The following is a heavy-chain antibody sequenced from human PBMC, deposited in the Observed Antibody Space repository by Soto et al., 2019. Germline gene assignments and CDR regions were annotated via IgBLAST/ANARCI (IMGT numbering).Heavy chain of an antibody. CDR2: IYYSGST. CDR1: GGSISSGGYY. CDR3: ARDVVSYYYDSSGYIYGNWFDP. J-gene: IGHJ5*02. V-gene: IGHV4-31*03. Sequence: SETLSLTCTVSGGSISSGGYYWSWIRQHPGKGLEWIGYIYYSGSTYYNPSLKSRVTISVDTSKNQFSLKLSSVTAADTTVYYCARDVVSYYYDSSGYIYGNWFDPWGQGTLVTVSS. D-gene: IGHD3-22*01.